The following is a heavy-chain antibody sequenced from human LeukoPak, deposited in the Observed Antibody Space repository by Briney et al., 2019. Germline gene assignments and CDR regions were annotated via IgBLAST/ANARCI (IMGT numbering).Heavy chain of an antibody. V-gene: IGHV3-23*01. Sequence: GGSLRLSCAASGFTFSSYAMSWVRQAPGKGLEWVSAISGSGGSTYYADSVKGRFTISRDNAKNSLYLQMNSLRAEDTAVYYCARVQAVAFDYWGQGTLVTVSS. D-gene: IGHD6-19*01. J-gene: IGHJ4*02. CDR2: ISGSGGST. CDR1: GFTFSSYA. CDR3: ARVQAVAFDY.